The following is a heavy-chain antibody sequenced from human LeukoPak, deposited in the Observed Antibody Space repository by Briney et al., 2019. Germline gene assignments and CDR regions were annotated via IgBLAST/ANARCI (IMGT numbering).Heavy chain of an antibody. J-gene: IGHJ4*02. D-gene: IGHD6-25*01. CDR1: GYTFTNYD. CDR2: RSPGSGYT. CDR3: ARGIEAGVDY. Sequence: ASVKVSCKTSGYTFTNYDINWVRQATGQGTEWLGWRSPGSGYTGYAQKFQGRVTMTRDISITPAYVELSSLRSEDTAVYYCARGIEAGVDYWGQGTLVTVPS. V-gene: IGHV1-8*02.